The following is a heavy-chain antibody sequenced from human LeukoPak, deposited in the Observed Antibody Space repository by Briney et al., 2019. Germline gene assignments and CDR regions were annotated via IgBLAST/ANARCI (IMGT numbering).Heavy chain of an antibody. V-gene: IGHV4-39*01. CDR1: GDSINSPYYF. CDR3: ARLISADFSLDH. J-gene: IGHJ4*02. D-gene: IGHD3/OR15-3a*01. CDR2: IYSSGSA. Sequence: SETLSLTCTVSGDSINSPYYFWGWIRQPPGKGLEWIGGIYSSGSAYYNPSLESRVTISVDTSKNQFSLRLSSLTAADTTVYYCARLISADFSLDHWGQGTLVFVSS.